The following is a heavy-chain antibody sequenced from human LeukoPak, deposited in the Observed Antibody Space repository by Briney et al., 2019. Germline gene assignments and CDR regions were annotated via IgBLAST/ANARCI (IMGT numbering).Heavy chain of an antibody. D-gene: IGHD3-10*01. J-gene: IGHJ5*02. V-gene: IGHV3-30*02. Sequence: PGGSLRLSCAASGFTFSSYGMHWVRQAPGKGLEWVAFIRYDGSNKYYADSVKGRFTISRDNSKNTLYLQMNSLRAEDTAVYYCAKVHYGSGVSRLFDPWGPGTLVTVSS. CDR3: AKVHYGSGVSRLFDP. CDR1: GFTFSSYG. CDR2: IRYDGSNK.